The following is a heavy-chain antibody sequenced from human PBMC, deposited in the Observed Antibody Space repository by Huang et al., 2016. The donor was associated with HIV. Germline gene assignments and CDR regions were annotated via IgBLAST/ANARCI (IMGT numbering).Heavy chain of an antibody. J-gene: IGHJ5*02. V-gene: IGHV4-39*01. Sequence: QLQLQESGPGLVKPSETLSLTCTVSGGSISSSSYYWGWIRQPPGKGLAWIGSIYFSGSTDYNPALKSRVTITVDTSKNRFSLKLSSVTAAGTAVYDCARLSRIYPGQLSWGQGTLVTVSS. CDR3: ARLSRIYPGQLS. D-gene: IGHD2-15*01. CDR2: IYFSGST. CDR1: GGSISSSSYY.